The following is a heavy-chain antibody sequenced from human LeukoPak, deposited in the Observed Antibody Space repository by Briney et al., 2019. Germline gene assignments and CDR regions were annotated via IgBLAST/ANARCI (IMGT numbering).Heavy chain of an antibody. J-gene: IGHJ4*02. CDR2: INPYSGDT. Sequence: GASVKVSCKASGYTFTDYYIHWVRQAPGQGLEWMGWINPYSGDTNYAQKFQGRVTMTRDTSISTAYMDLSRLRSDDTAVYYCAGSLGYCTSNFCYLKYWGQGTLVTVSS. V-gene: IGHV1-2*02. D-gene: IGHD2-2*01. CDR1: GYTFTDYY. CDR3: AGSLGYCTSNFCYLKY.